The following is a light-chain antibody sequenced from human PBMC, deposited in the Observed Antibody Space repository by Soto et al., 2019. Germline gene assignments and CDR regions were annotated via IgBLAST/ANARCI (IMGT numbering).Light chain of an antibody. CDR2: ATS. J-gene: IGKJ4*01. CDR1: QSVGNN. Sequence: EIVLTQSPATLSVSPGDRATLSCRASQSVGNNFAWYQQKPGQAPRLLIFATSTRATGVPARFSGSGSGTEFTLTISRLQSEDFAVYYCQQYGDWPLTFGGGAKVEIE. V-gene: IGKV3-15*01. CDR3: QQYGDWPLT.